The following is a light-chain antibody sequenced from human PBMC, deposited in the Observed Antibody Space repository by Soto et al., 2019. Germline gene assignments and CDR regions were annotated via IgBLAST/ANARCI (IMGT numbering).Light chain of an antibody. Sequence: EIVLTQSPATLSLSPGERATLSCRASDSVSRNLAWYQQKPGQAPRLLIYDASNRATGIPARFSGSGSGTDFTLTISSLEPEDFAVYYCQQRSTTFGQGTRLEIK. CDR1: DSVSRN. CDR2: DAS. V-gene: IGKV3-11*01. CDR3: QQRSTT. J-gene: IGKJ5*01.